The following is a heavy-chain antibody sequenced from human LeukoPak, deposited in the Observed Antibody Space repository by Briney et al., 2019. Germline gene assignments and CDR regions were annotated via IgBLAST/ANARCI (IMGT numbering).Heavy chain of an antibody. V-gene: IGHV1-2*02. CDR1: GYTFTGYF. J-gene: IGHJ4*02. CDR3: ARGTYYDSSGYSGVRLFDY. CDR2: INTNSGGT. D-gene: IGHD3-22*01. Sequence: GASVKVSCKASGYTFTGYFMHWVRQAPGQGLEWMGWINTNSGGTNYAQKFQGRVTMTRDTSISTAYMELRGLRSDDTAVYYCARGTYYDSSGYSGVRLFDYWGQGTLLTVSS.